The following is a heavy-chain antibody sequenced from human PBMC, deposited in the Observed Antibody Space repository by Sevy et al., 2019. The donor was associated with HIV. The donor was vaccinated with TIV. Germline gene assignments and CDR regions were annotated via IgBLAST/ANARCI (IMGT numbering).Heavy chain of an antibody. CDR1: GHTLTGVS. V-gene: IGHV1-24*01. D-gene: IGHD3-22*01. CDR3: AATKDYDENSCYPFDY. J-gene: IGHJ4*02. CDR2: FDPEDGRT. Sequence: ASVKVSCKVSGHTLTGVSMHWVRQAPGKGLQWMGTFDPEDGRTLYAQNFQDRVTMTEETSTDTAYMELSILKSEDTAMYYCAATKDYDENSCYPFDYWGQGTLVTVSS.